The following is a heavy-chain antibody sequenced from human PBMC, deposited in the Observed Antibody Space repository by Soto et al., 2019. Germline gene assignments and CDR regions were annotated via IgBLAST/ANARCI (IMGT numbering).Heavy chain of an antibody. CDR1: GYSFTSDW. CDR3: ARLRRQTYYYYGMDV. J-gene: IGHJ6*02. Sequence: GEALKLSCKGSGYSFTSDWISWVRQMPGKGLEWMGRIDPSDSYTNYSPSFQGYVTISADKSISTAYLQWSSLKASDTAMYYCARLRRQTYYYYGMDVWGQGTTVTVSS. CDR2: IDPSDSYT. V-gene: IGHV5-10-1*01.